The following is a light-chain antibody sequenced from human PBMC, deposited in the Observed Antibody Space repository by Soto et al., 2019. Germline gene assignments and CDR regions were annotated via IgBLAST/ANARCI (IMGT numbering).Light chain of an antibody. J-gene: IGLJ2*01. CDR3: CSYGGSYTWV. Sequence: QSVLTQPRSVSGSPGQPVTISCTGTSSDVGGYDHVSWYQQHPGKAPKVMIYDVSKRPSGVPDRFSGSKSGNMASLTISGLQAEDEAEYYCCSYGGSYTWVFGGGTKVTVL. CDR2: DVS. CDR1: SSDVGGYDH. V-gene: IGLV2-11*01.